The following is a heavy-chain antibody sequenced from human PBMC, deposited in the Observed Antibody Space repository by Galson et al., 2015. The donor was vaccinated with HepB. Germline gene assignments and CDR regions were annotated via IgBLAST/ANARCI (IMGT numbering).Heavy chain of an antibody. Sequence: LRLSCAASGFTFRTYNIHWVRQAPGKGLEWVAAIWYDGSNKYYADSVKGRFTISRDNSNNTVHVQMNSLRAEDTGLYFCARESKPFESTGYFHYWGRGTLVTVSS. CDR1: GFTFRTYN. J-gene: IGHJ4*02. V-gene: IGHV3-33*01. CDR3: ARESKPFESTGYFHY. D-gene: IGHD3-9*01. CDR2: IWYDGSNK.